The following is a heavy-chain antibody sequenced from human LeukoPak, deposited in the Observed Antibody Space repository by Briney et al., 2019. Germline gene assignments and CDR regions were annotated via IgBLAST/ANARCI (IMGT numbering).Heavy chain of an antibody. J-gene: IGHJ4*02. Sequence: PGGSLRLSCAASGFTFSSYAMHWVRQAPGKGLEWVAFIRSDGTNKYYADSVKGRFTISRDNSKNTLSLQMNSLRAEDTAVYYCAEDPLSGTYYHYFDYWGQGTLVTVSS. CDR3: AEDPLSGTYYHYFDY. CDR1: GFTFSSYA. CDR2: IRSDGTNK. V-gene: IGHV3-30*02. D-gene: IGHD3-10*01.